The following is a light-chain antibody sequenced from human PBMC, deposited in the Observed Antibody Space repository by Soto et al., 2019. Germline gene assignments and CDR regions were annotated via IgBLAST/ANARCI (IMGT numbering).Light chain of an antibody. CDR3: QQYNNFWT. Sequence: EIVMTQSPATLSVSPGERATLSCRASQSVSSNLAWYQQKPGQAPRLLIYGASTRATSIPARFSGSGSGTEFTLTISSLQSEDFAVYYCQQYNNFWTFGQGTKVEIK. CDR1: QSVSSN. J-gene: IGKJ1*01. V-gene: IGKV3-15*01. CDR2: GAS.